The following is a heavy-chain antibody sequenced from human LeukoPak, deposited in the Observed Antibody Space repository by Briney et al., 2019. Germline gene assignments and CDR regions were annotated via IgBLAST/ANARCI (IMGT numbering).Heavy chain of an antibody. V-gene: IGHV1-69*05. CDR3: AGILPSRNWSDP. CDR2: RIAIFGRA. CDR1: GGTFSSDA. J-gene: IGHJ5*02. D-gene: IGHD2-2*01. Sequence: SVKVSCKASGGTFSSDAISWVRQAPGQGLEWMGGRIAIFGRANYAQKFQGRGTITTDESTSTAYMELTSLRSEATPVYSCAGILPSRNWSDPSGPGTLVTVSS.